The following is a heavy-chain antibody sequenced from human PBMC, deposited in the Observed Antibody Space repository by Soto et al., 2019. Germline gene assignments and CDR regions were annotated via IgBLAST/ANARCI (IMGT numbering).Heavy chain of an antibody. CDR1: GGSFSGYY. CDR2: INHSGST. Sequence: QVQLQQWGAGLLKPSETLSLTCAVYGGSFSGYYWSWIRQPPGKGLEWIGEINHSGSTNYNPSLKSRVTISVDTSKNQFSLKLSSVTAADTAVYYCARGRKAVSGYWGQGTLVTVSS. V-gene: IGHV4-34*01. D-gene: IGHD6-19*01. CDR3: ARGRKAVSGY. J-gene: IGHJ4*02.